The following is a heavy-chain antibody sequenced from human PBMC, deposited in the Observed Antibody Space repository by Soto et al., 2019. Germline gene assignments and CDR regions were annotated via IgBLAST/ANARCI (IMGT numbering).Heavy chain of an antibody. V-gene: IGHV4-59*01. Sequence: PSETLSLTCTVSGGSISSYYWSWIRQPPGKGLEWIGYIYYSGSTNYNPSLKSRVTISVDTSKNQFSPKLSSVTAADTAVYYCARVRGGQYSSSSYYYYYMDVWAKGTTVTVSS. CDR3: ARVRGGQYSSSSYYYYYMDV. D-gene: IGHD6-6*01. CDR2: IYYSGST. J-gene: IGHJ6*03. CDR1: GGSISSYY.